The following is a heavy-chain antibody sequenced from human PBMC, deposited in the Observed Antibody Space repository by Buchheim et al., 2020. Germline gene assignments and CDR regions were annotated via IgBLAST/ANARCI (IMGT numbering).Heavy chain of an antibody. Sequence: QVQLVESGGGVVQPGRSLRLSCAASGFTFSSYGMHWVRQAPGKGLEWVAVIWYDGSNKYYADSVKGRFTISRDHSKNTLYLPMNSLRAEDTAVYYCAGDRDLSLEWLLDFDYWGQGTL. CDR3: AGDRDLSLEWLLDFDY. CDR1: GFTFSSYG. J-gene: IGHJ4*02. D-gene: IGHD3-3*01. V-gene: IGHV3-33*01. CDR2: IWYDGSNK.